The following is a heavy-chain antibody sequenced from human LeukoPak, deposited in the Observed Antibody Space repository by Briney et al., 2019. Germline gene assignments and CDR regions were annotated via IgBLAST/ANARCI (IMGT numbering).Heavy chain of an antibody. D-gene: IGHD3-22*01. V-gene: IGHV1-18*01. CDR2: ISAYNGDT. Sequence: GASVKVSCKAPGYTFTNYGISWLRQAPGQGLEWMGWISAYNGDTKYAQNLQGRVTMTTDTSTSTAYMELRSLRSDDTAVYYCARDNPYYYLYWGQGTLVTVSS. CDR1: GYTFTNYG. CDR3: ARDNPYYYLY. J-gene: IGHJ4*02.